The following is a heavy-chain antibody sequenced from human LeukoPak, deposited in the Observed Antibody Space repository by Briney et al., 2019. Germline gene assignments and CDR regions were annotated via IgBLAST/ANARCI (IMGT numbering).Heavy chain of an antibody. J-gene: IGHJ3*02. CDR1: GLTFSSYS. V-gene: IGHV3-21*01. CDR2: ISSSSSYI. CDR3: ARDIRNAFDI. Sequence: GGSLRLSRAPSGLTFSSYSMNWVRQAPGKGLEWVSSISSSSSYIYYADSVKGRFTISRDNAKNSLYLQMNSLRAEDTAVYYCARDIRNAFDIWGQGTMVTVSS.